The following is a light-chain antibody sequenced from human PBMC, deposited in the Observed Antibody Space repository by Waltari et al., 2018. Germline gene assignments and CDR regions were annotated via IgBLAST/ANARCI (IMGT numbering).Light chain of an antibody. CDR3: QSYGSGVI. Sequence: NFMLTPPHSVSASPGKPVTISCTRSSGSIASNSVQWYQQRPGSAPTTVIYEDNQRPSGVPDRFSGSIDSSSNSASLTISGLRTEDEADYYCQSYGSGVIFGGGTKLTVL. J-gene: IGLJ2*01. CDR2: EDN. CDR1: SGSIASNS. V-gene: IGLV6-57*03.